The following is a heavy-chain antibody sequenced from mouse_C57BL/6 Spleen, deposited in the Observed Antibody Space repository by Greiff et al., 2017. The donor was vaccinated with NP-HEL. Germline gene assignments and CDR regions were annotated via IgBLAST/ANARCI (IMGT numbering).Heavy chain of an antibody. V-gene: IGHV1-19*01. CDR2: INPYNGGT. J-gene: IGHJ3*01. CDR3: ARGRGPFAY. CDR1: GYTFTDYY. Sequence: EVQLQQSGPVLVKPGASVKMSCKASGYTFTDYYMNWVKQSHGKSLEWIGVINPYNGGTSYNQKFKGKATLTVDKSSSTAYMELNSLTSEDSAVYYCARGRGPFAYWGQGTLVTVSA.